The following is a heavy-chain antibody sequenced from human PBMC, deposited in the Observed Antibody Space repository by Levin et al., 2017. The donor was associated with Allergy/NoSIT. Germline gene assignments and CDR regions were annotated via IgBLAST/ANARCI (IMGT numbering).Heavy chain of an antibody. D-gene: IGHD3-16*02. Sequence: SETLSLTCTVSGGSISSYYWSWIRQPPGKGLEWIGYIYYSGSTNYNPSLKSRVTISVDTSKNQFSLKLSSVTAADTAVYYCAREDSYDYVWGSYRYFDYWGQGTLVTVSS. V-gene: IGHV4-59*01. CDR1: GGSISSYY. CDR3: AREDSYDYVWGSYRYFDY. J-gene: IGHJ4*02. CDR2: IYYSGST.